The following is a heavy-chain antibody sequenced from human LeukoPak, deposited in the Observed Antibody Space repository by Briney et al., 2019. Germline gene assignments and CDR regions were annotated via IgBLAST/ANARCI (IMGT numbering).Heavy chain of an antibody. Sequence: GGSLRLSCAASGFTFSNYAMSWVRQAPGKGLEWVSGISGGGGTTYYADSVKGRFNISRDNAKNSLFLQMISLRAEDTAVYYCARDRGYKSFDYWGQGALVTVSS. CDR1: GFTFSNYA. J-gene: IGHJ4*02. V-gene: IGHV3-23*01. CDR3: ARDRGYKSFDY. D-gene: IGHD3-10*01. CDR2: ISGGGGTT.